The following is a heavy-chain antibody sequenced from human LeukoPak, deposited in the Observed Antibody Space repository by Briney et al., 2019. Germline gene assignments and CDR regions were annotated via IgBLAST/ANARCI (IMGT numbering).Heavy chain of an antibody. Sequence: PGGSLRLSCAASGFTFSSYGMHWVRQAPGKGLEWVAVISYDGSNKYYADSVKGRFTISRDNSKNTLYLQMNSLRAEDTAVYYCAKATMVRGVTQSGDYWGQGTLVTVSS. CDR2: ISYDGSNK. CDR3: AKATMVRGVTQSGDY. J-gene: IGHJ4*02. CDR1: GFTFSSYG. V-gene: IGHV3-30*18. D-gene: IGHD3-10*01.